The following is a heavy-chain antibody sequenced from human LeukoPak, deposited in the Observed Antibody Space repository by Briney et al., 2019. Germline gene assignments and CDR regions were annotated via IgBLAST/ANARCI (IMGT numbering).Heavy chain of an antibody. CDR1: GFPFSNNV. D-gene: IGHD3-10*01. J-gene: IGHJ4*02. V-gene: IGHV3-23*01. Sequence: GGSLRLSCAASGFPFSNNVMTWVRQAPGRGLDWLSAISGGGGDTYYADSVKGRFTISRDNSKNILYLQMSSLTAEDTAVYYCAKTFPYGTTWFGFCDYWGQGALVTASS. CDR3: AKTFPYGTTWFGFCDY. CDR2: ISGGGGDT.